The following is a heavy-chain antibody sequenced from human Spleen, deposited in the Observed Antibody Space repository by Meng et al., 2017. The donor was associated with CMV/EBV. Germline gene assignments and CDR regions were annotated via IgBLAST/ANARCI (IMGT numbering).Heavy chain of an antibody. CDR3: ASLKSNWNDGYDAFDI. Sequence: GSLRLSCTVSGGSVSSGSYYWSWIRQPPGKGLEWIGYIYYSGSTNYNPSLKSRVTISVDTSKNQFSLKLSSVTAADTAVYYCASLKSNWNDGYDAFDIWGQGTMVTVSS. CDR1: GGSVSSGSYY. V-gene: IGHV4-61*01. CDR2: IYYSGST. J-gene: IGHJ3*02. D-gene: IGHD1-20*01.